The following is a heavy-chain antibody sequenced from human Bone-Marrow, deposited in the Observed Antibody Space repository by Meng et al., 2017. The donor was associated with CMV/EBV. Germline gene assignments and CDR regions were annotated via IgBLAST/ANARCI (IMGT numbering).Heavy chain of an antibody. V-gene: IGHV3-53*01. Sequence: ETLSLTCAASGFTVSSNYMSWVRQAPGKGLEWVSVIYSGGSTYYADSVKGRFTISRDNSKNTLYLQMNSLRAEDTAVYYCASHYGDPPSPGYAFDIWGQGTMVTVSS. D-gene: IGHD4-17*01. CDR3: ASHYGDPPSPGYAFDI. CDR2: IYSGGST. CDR1: GFTVSSNY. J-gene: IGHJ3*02.